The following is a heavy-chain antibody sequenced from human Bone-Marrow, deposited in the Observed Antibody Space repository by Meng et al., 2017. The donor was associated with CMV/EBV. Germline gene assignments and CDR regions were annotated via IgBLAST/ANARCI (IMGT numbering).Heavy chain of an antibody. V-gene: IGHV3-21*01. CDR2: ISSSSSYI. Sequence: GESLKISCAASGFTFSSYSMNWVRQAPGKGLEWVSSISSSSSYIYYADSVKGRFTISRDNAKNSLYLQMNSLRAEDTAVYYCAKDALIVVVPAAIPTAMGYYYGMDVWGQGTTVTVSS. CDR1: GFTFSSYS. CDR3: AKDALIVVVPAAIPTAMGYYYGMDV. J-gene: IGHJ6*02. D-gene: IGHD2-2*02.